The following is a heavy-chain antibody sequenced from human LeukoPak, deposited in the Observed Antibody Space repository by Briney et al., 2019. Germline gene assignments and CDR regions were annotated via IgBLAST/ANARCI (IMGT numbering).Heavy chain of an antibody. CDR3: ARDPATVTTYWFDP. CDR2: MNHHSGNT. V-gene: IGHV1-8*01. D-gene: IGHD4-17*01. CDR1: GYTFTSYD. J-gene: IGHJ5*02. Sequence: GSVKVSCKASGYTFTSYDINWVRQATGQGLAWMGWMNHHSGNTGYAQKFQGRVTMTRNTSISTAYMELSRLRSDDTAVYYCARDPATVTTYWFDPWGQGTLVTVSS.